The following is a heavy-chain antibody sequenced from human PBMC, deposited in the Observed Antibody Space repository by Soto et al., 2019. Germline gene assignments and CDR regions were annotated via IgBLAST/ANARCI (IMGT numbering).Heavy chain of an antibody. CDR2: INPKSGDT. Sequence: QVYLVQSGAEVRKPGASVKVSCRASGYTFTGYYMHWVRQAPGQGLEWMGWINPKSGDTNYAQKFQGWVTMTRDTSIRTAYMELSRLRSDDTAVYYCARPLYGSGRDDVFDIWGQGTMVTVSS. D-gene: IGHD3-10*01. V-gene: IGHV1-2*04. J-gene: IGHJ3*02. CDR3: ARPLYGSGRDDVFDI. CDR1: GYTFTGYY.